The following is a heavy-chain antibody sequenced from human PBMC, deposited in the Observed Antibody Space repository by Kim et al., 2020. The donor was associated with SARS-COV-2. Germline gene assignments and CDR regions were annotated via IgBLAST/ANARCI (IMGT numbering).Heavy chain of an antibody. J-gene: IGHJ6*02. CDR3: AMGGSGQPYYYYYYGMDV. Sequence: KGRFTISRDNAKNSLYLQMNSLRAEDTALYHCAMGGSGQPYYYYYYGMDVWGQGTTVTVSS. D-gene: IGHD3-10*01. V-gene: IGHV3-20*01.